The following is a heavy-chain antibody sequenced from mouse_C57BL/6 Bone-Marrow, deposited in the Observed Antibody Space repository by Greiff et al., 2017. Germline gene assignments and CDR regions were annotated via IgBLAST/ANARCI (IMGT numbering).Heavy chain of an antibody. Sequence: EVKLQESGPELVKPGASVKISCKASGYSFTGYYMNWVKQSPEKSLEWIGEINPSTGGTTYNQKFKAKATLTVDKSSSTAYMQLKSLTSEDSAVYYCTAYYGSSYGNYWGQGTTLTVSS. V-gene: IGHV1-42*01. CDR3: TAYYGSSYGNY. CDR1: GYSFTGYY. D-gene: IGHD1-1*01. J-gene: IGHJ2*01. CDR2: INPSTGGT.